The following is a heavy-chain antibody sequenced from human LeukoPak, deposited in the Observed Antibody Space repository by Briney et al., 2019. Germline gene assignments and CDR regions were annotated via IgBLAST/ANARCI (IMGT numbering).Heavy chain of an antibody. CDR2: ISAYNGNT. D-gene: IGHD5-24*01. V-gene: IGHV1-18*01. J-gene: IGHJ5*02. Sequence: ASVNVSCKASGYTFTSYGISWVRQAPGQGLEGMGWISAYNGNTNYAQKLQGRVTMTTDTPTSTAYMELRSLRSDDTAVYYCAREMATIRGNWFDPWGQGTLVTVSS. CDR1: GYTFTSYG. CDR3: AREMATIRGNWFDP.